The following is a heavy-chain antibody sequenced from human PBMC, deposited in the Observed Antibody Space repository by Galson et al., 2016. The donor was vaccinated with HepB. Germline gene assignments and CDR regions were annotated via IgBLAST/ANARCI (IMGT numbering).Heavy chain of an antibody. D-gene: IGHD2-15*01. CDR1: DFTIKNYG. Sequence: SLRLSCAASDFTIKNYGMHWVRQAPGKGLEWVAAISFDGDNYSYADSVKGRFTISRDTSKDTFYLQMNRLRIEDTARYYCAKSLCSGGTCDGVFDYYYPIDVWGQGTTVIVSS. CDR2: ISFDGDNY. J-gene: IGHJ6*02. V-gene: IGHV3-30-3*01. CDR3: AKSLCSGGTCDGVFDYYYPIDV.